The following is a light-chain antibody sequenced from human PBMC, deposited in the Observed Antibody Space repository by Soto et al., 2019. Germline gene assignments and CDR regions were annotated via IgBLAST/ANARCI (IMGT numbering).Light chain of an antibody. J-gene: IGLJ1*01. Sequence: QSVLTQPASVSGSPGQSITISCTGTSSDVGGYNYVSWYQQYPGKAPKLIIYDVTKRPSGVPNRFSGSKSGNTASLTISGLQPEDESDYYCTSYSSKSTPYVFGTATKLTVL. CDR1: SSDVGGYNY. V-gene: IGLV2-14*01. CDR3: TSYSSKSTPYV. CDR2: DVT.